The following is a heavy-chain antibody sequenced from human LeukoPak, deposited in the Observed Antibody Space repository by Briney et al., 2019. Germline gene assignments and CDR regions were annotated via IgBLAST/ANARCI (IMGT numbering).Heavy chain of an antibody. CDR1: GLTLSNYW. D-gene: IGHD6-19*01. J-gene: IGHJ4*02. CDR3: ARDGRQWKAALY. V-gene: IGHV3-7*01. CDR2: IKQDGSEK. Sequence: GGSLRLSCAASGLTLSNYWMSWVRQAPGKGLEWVANIKQDGSEKNYVDSVKGRFTISRDNAKNSLYLQMNSLRAEDTAVYYRARDGRQWKAALYWGQGTLVTVSS.